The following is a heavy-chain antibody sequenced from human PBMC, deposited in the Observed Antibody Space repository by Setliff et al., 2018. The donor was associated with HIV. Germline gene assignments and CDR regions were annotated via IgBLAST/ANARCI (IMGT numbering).Heavy chain of an antibody. D-gene: IGHD6-19*01. CDR3: ASGQWLEHAFDI. V-gene: IGHV4-39*01. J-gene: IGHJ3*02. CDR2: VYSSGST. Sequence: SETLSLTCSVSGGSIGIRSYFWGWIRQPPGKGLEWIGSVYSSGSTYYNPSLKSRVTVSVDTSKDQFSLRLSSVTVADTAVYYCASGQWLEHAFDIWGQGTVVTVSS. CDR1: GGSIGIRSYF.